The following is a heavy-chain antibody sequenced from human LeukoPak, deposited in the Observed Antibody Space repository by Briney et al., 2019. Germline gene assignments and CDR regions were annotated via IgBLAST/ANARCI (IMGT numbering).Heavy chain of an antibody. J-gene: IGHJ6*02. CDR1: GFTFSSYA. Sequence: GGSLRLSCAASGFTFSSYAMSWVRQAPGQGLEWVAIFSGTGPSTYYAESVRGRFAILRDNSKNTLYLQMNSLGVEDTAIYYCAKMGSSVVNYYGMDVWGQGTTVTVSS. D-gene: IGHD4-23*01. CDR3: AKMGSSVVNYYGMDV. CDR2: FSGTGPST. V-gene: IGHV3-23*01.